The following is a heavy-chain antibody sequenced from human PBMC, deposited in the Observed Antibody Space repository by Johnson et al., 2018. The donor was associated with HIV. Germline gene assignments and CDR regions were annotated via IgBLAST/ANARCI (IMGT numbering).Heavy chain of an antibody. CDR1: GFTFDDYG. J-gene: IGHJ3*01. D-gene: IGHD1-26*01. Sequence: VQLVESGGGLVQPGGSLRLSCAASGFTFDDYGMSWVRQAPGKGLEWVSGINWNGGSKGDADSVKGRFPISRDNSKHTLYLQMNSLRAEDTAVYYCARDVVADGSYPPDAFDLWGQGTMVTVSS. CDR3: ARDVVADGSYPPDAFDL. V-gene: IGHV3-20*04. CDR2: INWNGGSK.